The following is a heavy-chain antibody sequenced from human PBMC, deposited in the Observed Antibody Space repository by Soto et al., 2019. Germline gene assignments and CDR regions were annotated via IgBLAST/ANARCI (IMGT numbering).Heavy chain of an antibody. CDR3: ARDPSSGDYALAYWFDP. Sequence: ASVKVSCKASGYTFTSYGISWVRQAPGQGLEWMGWISAYNGNTNYAQKLQGRVTMTTDTSTSTAYMELRSLRSDDTAVYYCARDPSSGDYALAYWFDPWGQGTLVTVSS. CDR2: ISAYNGNT. CDR1: GYTFTSYG. J-gene: IGHJ5*02. D-gene: IGHD4-17*01. V-gene: IGHV1-18*04.